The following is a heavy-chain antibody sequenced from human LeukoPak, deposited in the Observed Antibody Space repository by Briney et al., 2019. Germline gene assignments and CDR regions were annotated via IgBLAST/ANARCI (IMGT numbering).Heavy chain of an antibody. V-gene: IGHV3-23*01. CDR2: IGAGGTFT. J-gene: IGHJ4*02. Sequence: PGGSLRLSCTASGFTFSSYAMNWVRQAPGKGLEWVSGIGAGGTFTYYADSVKGRFTISRDNSKNTLYLQMNSLKTEDTGVYYCTTDNYYDSGGYYHLSFWGQGTLVTVSS. CDR3: TTDNYYDSGGYYHLSF. CDR1: GFTFSSYA. D-gene: IGHD3-22*01.